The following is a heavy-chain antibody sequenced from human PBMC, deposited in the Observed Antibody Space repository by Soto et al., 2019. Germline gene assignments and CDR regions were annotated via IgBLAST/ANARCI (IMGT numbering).Heavy chain of an antibody. CDR2: ISSSSSTI. V-gene: IGHV3-48*01. CDR1: GFTFSSYS. CDR3: ARGTSSSSCDY. D-gene: IGHD6-13*01. J-gene: IGHJ4*02. Sequence: EVPLVESGGGLVQPGGSLRLSCAASGFTFSSYSMNWVRQAPGKGLEWVSYISSSSSTIYYADSVKGRFTISRDNAKNSLYLQMNSLRAEDTAVYYCARGTSSSSCDYWGQGTLVTVSS.